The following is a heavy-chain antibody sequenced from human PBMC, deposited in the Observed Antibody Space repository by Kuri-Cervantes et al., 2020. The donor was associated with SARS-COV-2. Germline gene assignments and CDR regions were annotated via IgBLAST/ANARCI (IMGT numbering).Heavy chain of an antibody. CDR3: ASGSFGSNDF. J-gene: IGHJ4*02. D-gene: IGHD3-10*01. V-gene: IGHV4-30-2*01. CDR1: GGSFSGSYS. Sequence: SETLSLTCAVSGGSFSGSYSWSWIRQPPGKGLEWIGYIYHSGSTYYNPSLKSRVTMSGDKSKNQFSLRLTSVTAADTAVYYCASGSFGSNDFWGQGTLVTVSS. CDR2: IYHSGST.